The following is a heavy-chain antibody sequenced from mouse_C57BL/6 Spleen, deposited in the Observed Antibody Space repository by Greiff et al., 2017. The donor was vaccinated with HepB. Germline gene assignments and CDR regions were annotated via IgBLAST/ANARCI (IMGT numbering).Heavy chain of an antibody. CDR3: TKGYYGSSPYWYFDV. CDR2: IDPENGDT. CDR1: GFNIKDDY. D-gene: IGHD1-1*01. J-gene: IGHJ1*03. V-gene: IGHV14-4*01. Sequence: EVKRQQSGAELVRPGASVKLSCTASGFNIKDDYMHWVKQRPEQGLEWIGWIDPENGDTEYASKFQGKATITADTSSNTAYLQLSSLTSEDTAVYYCTKGYYGSSPYWYFDVWGTGTTVTVSS.